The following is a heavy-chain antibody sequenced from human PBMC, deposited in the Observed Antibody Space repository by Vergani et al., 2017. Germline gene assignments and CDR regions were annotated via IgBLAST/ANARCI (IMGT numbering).Heavy chain of an antibody. CDR1: GYTFTGYY. CDR3: ERDKMGVVVPAAPILYSYMDV. D-gene: IGHD2-2*01. V-gene: IGHV1-2*02. Sequence: QVQLVQSGAEVKKPGASVKVSCKASGYTFTGYYMHWVRQAPGQGLVWMGWINPNSGGTNYAQKFQGRVTMTRDTSISTAYMGPSRLRSYYTAVYYCERDKMGVVVPAAPILYSYMDVWGKGP. J-gene: IGHJ6*03. CDR2: INPNSGGT.